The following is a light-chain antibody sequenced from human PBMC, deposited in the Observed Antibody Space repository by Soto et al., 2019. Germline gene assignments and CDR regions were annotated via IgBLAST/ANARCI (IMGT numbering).Light chain of an antibody. CDR1: HSVHTF. CDR2: GAS. J-gene: IGKJ5*01. CDR3: QQRSNWPPDT. V-gene: IGKV3-11*01. Sequence: EIVLKQSPGTLALYPREGALLSCRASHSVHTFLAWYQQQPGQAPRLLIYGASTRATGVPARFSGSGSGTDFTLTISSLEPEDFAVYYCQQRSNWPPDTFGQGTRLEIK.